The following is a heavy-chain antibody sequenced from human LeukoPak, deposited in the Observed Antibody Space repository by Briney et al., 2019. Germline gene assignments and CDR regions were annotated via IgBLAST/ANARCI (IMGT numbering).Heavy chain of an antibody. J-gene: IGHJ4*02. CDR2: ISSTSNTI. D-gene: IGHD6-19*01. Sequence: PGGSLRLSCAASGFTFSGYTMNWVRQAPGKGLEWVSFISSTSNTIYYADSVKGRFTVSRDNAKNSLYLQMNSLRAEDTAVYYCARDQWLDYWGQGTLVTVSS. CDR3: ARDQWLDY. CDR1: GFTFSGYT. V-gene: IGHV3-48*01.